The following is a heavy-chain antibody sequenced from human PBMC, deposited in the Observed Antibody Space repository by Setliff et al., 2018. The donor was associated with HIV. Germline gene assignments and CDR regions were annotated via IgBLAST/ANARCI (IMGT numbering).Heavy chain of an antibody. Sequence: SETLSLTCTVSGDPIFIGGYYWSWIRQHPGGGLEWIGYIYHTGKTYYNPSLQSRIIMSLDMSQNQFSLKLSSVTAADTAVYYCARAFCSSASCYGGGDAFDIWGQGTMVTVSS. D-gene: IGHD2-2*01. V-gene: IGHV4-31*03. J-gene: IGHJ3*02. CDR2: IYHTGKT. CDR1: GDPIFIGGYY. CDR3: ARAFCSSASCYGGGDAFDI.